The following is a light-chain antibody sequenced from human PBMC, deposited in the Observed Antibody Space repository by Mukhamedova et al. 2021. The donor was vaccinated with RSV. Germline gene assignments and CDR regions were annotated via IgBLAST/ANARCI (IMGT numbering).Light chain of an antibody. CDR2: KAS. J-gene: IGKJ1*01. V-gene: IGKV1-5*03. CDR3: QQYITYWT. Sequence: WYQRRVHGKAPQLLIYKASNLQSGVPSRLSGSGSGTEFTLTISSLQPDDFATYFCQQYITYWTFGQGTKVEIK.